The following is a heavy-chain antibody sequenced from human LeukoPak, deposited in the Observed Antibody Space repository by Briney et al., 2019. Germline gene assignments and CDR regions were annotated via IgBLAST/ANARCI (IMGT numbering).Heavy chain of an antibody. Sequence: ASVKVSCKASGYTFTGYYMHWVRQAPGQGLEWMGWINPNSGGTNYAQKFQGRVTMTRDTSISTAYMELSRLRSDDTAVYYCARTYSSCWLYFDYWGQGTLVTVSS. CDR1: GYTFTGYY. D-gene: IGHD6-19*01. J-gene: IGHJ4*02. CDR3: ARTYSSCWLYFDY. CDR2: INPNSGGT. V-gene: IGHV1-2*02.